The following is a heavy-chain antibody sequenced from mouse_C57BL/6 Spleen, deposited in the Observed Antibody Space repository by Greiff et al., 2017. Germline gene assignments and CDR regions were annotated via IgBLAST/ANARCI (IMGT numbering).Heavy chain of an antibody. Sequence: EVQRVESGGGLVQPGGSLSLSCAASGFTFTDYYMSWVRQPPGKALEWLGFIRNKANGYTTEYSASVKGRFTISRDNSQSILYLQMNALRAEDSATYYCARYTDYGSSYGYFDVWGTGTTVTVSS. V-gene: IGHV7-3*01. CDR2: IRNKANGYTT. D-gene: IGHD1-1*01. J-gene: IGHJ1*03. CDR3: ARYTDYGSSYGYFDV. CDR1: GFTFTDYY.